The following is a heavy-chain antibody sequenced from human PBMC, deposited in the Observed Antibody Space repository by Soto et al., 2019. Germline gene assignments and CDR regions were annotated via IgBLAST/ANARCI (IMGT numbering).Heavy chain of an antibody. CDR1: GGSISSGGYS. J-gene: IGHJ5*02. CDR3: ATMSIAARSGVGWFDP. D-gene: IGHD6-6*01. V-gene: IGHV4-30-2*01. CDR2: IYHSGST. Sequence: QLQLQESGSGPVKPSQTLSLTCAVSGGSISSGGYSWSWIRQPPGKGLEGIGYIYHSGSTYYNPSLKSRVTISVDRSKNQFSLKLSSVTAADTAVYYCATMSIAARSGVGWFDPWGQGTLVTVSS.